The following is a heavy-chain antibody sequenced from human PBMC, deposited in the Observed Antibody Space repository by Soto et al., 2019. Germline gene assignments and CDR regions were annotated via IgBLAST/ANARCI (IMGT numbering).Heavy chain of an antibody. D-gene: IGHD4-17*01. CDR2: FFYSEST. Sequence: QVQLQESGPGLVKPSETLSLTCAVSGGSISSYYWSWIRQPPGKGLEWIGYFFYSESTNYNPSLKRRVSISVDTSKNPFSLKLSSVTAADTAVYYCARHYADDYGYLNDAFDIWGQGTMVTVSS. V-gene: IGHV4-59*08. J-gene: IGHJ3*02. CDR3: ARHYADDYGYLNDAFDI. CDR1: GGSISSYY.